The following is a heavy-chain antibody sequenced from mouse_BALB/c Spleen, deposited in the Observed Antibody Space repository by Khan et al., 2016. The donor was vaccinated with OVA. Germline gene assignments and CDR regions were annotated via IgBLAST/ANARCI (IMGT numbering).Heavy chain of an antibody. V-gene: IGHV5-9-3*01. CDR3: ARPPSTTVVATSYWFFDV. CDR1: GFTFSTYA. Sequence: EVELVESGGGLVKSGGSLKLSCAASGFTFSTYAMSWVRQTPEKRLEWVATISTGDTYTYYPDSVKGRFTISRDNAKNTLYLQMSSLRSEDTAMYYCARPPSTTVVATSYWFFDVWGEGTTVTVST. CDR2: ISTGDTYT. J-gene: IGHJ1*01. D-gene: IGHD1-1*01.